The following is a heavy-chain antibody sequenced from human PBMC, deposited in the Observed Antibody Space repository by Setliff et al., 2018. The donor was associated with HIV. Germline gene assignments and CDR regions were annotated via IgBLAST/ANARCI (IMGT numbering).Heavy chain of an antibody. J-gene: IGHJ3*02. CDR2: ISAYNGNT. V-gene: IGHV1-18*01. CDR3: AREGYSVDAFDI. Sequence: ASVKVSCKASGYTYTIYDITWVRQAPGQGLEWMGWISAYNGNTNYAQKLQGRVTMTTDTSTSTAYMELRSLRSDDTAVYYCAREGYSVDAFDIWGQGTMVTVSS. D-gene: IGHD4-4*01. CDR1: GYTYTIYD.